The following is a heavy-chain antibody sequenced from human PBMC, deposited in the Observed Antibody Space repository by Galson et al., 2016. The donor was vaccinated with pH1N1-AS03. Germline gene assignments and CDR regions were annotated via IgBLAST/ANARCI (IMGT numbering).Heavy chain of an antibody. J-gene: IGHJ2*01. CDR2: ISGSGEMT. D-gene: IGHD2-15*01. Sequence: LRLSCAASGFSFRSYALSWVRQAPGKGLEWVSGISGSGEMTFYADSVKGRFTISRDTSRNTVYLQMNSLSAEDTAVYICAKDYSGSNWVYNWYFDFWGRGTLVTVSS. CDR1: GFSFRSYA. CDR3: AKDYSGSNWVYNWYFDF. V-gene: IGHV3-23*01.